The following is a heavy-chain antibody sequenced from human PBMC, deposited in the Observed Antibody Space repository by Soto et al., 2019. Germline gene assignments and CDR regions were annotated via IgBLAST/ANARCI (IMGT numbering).Heavy chain of an antibody. D-gene: IGHD6-13*01. CDR2: VYNSGST. CDR3: ARYRREAVAGYTLDN. J-gene: IGHJ4*02. Sequence: SETLSLTCTVSGGSISGNYWTWIRQPPGKGLEWLGYVYNSGSTNYNPSLKSRVTISEDTSKSQFSLKVNSMTAADTAVYYCARYRREAVAGYTLDNWGQGILVTVSS. V-gene: IGHV4-59*01. CDR1: GGSISGNY.